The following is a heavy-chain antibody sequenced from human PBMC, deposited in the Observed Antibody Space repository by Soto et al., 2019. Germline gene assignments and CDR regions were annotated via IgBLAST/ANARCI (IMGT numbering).Heavy chain of an antibody. V-gene: IGHV4-59*01. CDR2: IYYSGST. D-gene: IGHD3-3*01. Sequence: SETLSLTCTVSGGSISSYYWSWIRQPPGKGLEWIGYIYYSGSTNYNPSLKSRVTISVDTSKNQFSLKLCSVTAADTAVYYCARVAYDFWSGYYGYYYYMDVWGKGTTVTVSS. CDR3: ARVAYDFWSGYYGYYYYMDV. J-gene: IGHJ6*03. CDR1: GGSISSYY.